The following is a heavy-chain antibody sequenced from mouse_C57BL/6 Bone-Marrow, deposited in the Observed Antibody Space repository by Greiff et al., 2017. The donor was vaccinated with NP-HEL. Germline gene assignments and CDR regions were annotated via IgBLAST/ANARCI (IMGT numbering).Heavy chain of an antibody. D-gene: IGHD1-1*01. CDR2: IYPGDGDT. J-gene: IGHJ3*01. V-gene: IGHV1-80*01. CDR1: GYAFSSYW. CDR3: ARSYYYGKNPFAY. Sequence: QVQLQQSGAELVKPGASVKISCKASGYAFSSYWMNWVKQRPGKGLEWIGQIYPGDGDTNYNGKFKGKATLTADKSSSTAYMQLSSLTSEDSAVYFCARSYYYGKNPFAYWGQGTLVTVSA.